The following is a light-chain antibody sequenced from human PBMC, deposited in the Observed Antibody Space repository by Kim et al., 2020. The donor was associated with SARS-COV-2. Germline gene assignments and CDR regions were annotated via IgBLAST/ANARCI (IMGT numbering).Light chain of an antibody. J-gene: IGLJ2*01. CDR1: KLGDKY. CDR2: QDS. CDR3: QAWDSSTKVV. Sequence: VSPGQKASIPCSGDKLGDKYACWYQQKPGQSPVLVIYQDSKRPSGIPERFSGSNSGNTATLTISGTQAMDEADYYCQAWDSSTKVVFGGGTQLTVL. V-gene: IGLV3-1*01.